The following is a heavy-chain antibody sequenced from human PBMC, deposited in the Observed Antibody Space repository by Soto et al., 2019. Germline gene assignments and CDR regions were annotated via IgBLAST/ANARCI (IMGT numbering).Heavy chain of an antibody. J-gene: IGHJ4*02. V-gene: IGHV3-23*04. CDR1: GFIFTTSD. CDR3: ARGGGGDHGY. CDR2: ITTTGDTT. D-gene: IGHD2-21*02. Sequence: QLVESEGGLVQPGGSLRLSCEASGFIFTTSDMSWVRQAPGKGLEWVSSITTTGDTTHYADSVRGRFTISRDKARNTGYLQMNRPSGDDAAVNLWARGGGGDHGYWGQGTLVAVSS.